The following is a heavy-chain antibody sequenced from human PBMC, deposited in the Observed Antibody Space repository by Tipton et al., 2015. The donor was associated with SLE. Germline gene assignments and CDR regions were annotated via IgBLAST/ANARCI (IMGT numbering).Heavy chain of an antibody. V-gene: IGHV3-53*04. Sequence: SLRLSCAASGFDVSSNYLSWVRQAPGKGLEWVSLIYSGGGTYYADSVRGRFIISRHTFENTLYLQLNSLRPEDTAVYYCASHNAITMVRGAVLVWGKGTTVTVSS. J-gene: IGHJ6*04. CDR3: ASHNAITMVRGAVLV. CDR1: GFDVSSNY. CDR2: IYSGGGT. D-gene: IGHD3-10*01.